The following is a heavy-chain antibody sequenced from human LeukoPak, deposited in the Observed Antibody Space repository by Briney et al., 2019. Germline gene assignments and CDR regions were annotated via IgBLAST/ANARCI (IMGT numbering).Heavy chain of an antibody. CDR2: ISPYNGNT. J-gene: IGHJ3*02. CDR3: ARVLIVAVPAANAFDI. CDR1: GYVFTSYG. V-gene: IGHV1-18*01. Sequence: GASVKVSCKASGYVFTSYGISRGRHAPGQGIEWMGWISPYNGNTNYAQMLPGRVPMTTDTSTSTAYMELRSLTSDDTAVYDCARVLIVAVPAANAFDIWGQGTIVTVSS. D-gene: IGHD2-2*01.